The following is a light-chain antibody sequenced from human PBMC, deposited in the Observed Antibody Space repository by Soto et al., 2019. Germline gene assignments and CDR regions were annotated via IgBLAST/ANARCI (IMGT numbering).Light chain of an antibody. V-gene: IGKV3-20*01. Sequence: EIVLAQSPGTLSLSPGESATLSCRASQSVSSSFLAWYQQKAGQAPRLLIYGASRRATGIPDRFSGSGSGTDFTLTISRLEPEDFALYYCLQYDYWPPWTFGQGTKVDIK. CDR1: QSVSSSF. CDR3: LQYDYWPPWT. CDR2: GAS. J-gene: IGKJ1*01.